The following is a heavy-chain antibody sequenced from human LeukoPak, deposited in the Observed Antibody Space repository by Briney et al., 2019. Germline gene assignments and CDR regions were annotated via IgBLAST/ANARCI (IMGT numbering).Heavy chain of an antibody. Sequence: SETLSLTCTVSGGSISSHYWSWIRQPPGKGLEWIGYIYYSGSTNYNPSLKSRVTISVDTSKNQFSLKLSSVTAADTAVYYCARVSSCSSTSYHLPDVWGKGTTVTVSS. J-gene: IGHJ6*04. CDR2: IYYSGST. V-gene: IGHV4-59*11. CDR1: GGSISSHY. D-gene: IGHD2-2*01. CDR3: ARVSSCSSTSYHLPDV.